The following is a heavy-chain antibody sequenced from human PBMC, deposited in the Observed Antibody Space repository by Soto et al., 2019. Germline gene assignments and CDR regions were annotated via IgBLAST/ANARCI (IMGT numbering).Heavy chain of an antibody. J-gene: IGHJ4*02. V-gene: IGHV5-51*01. Sequence: PGESLKISCKGFGYSFSNHWIGWVRPMPGKGLEGMGIIDLSNSGTRYSPSFQGQVAISADKSISTVYLQWSSLKASDTAMYYCARRTSTSGWRHYFDYWGQGTLVTVSS. CDR1: GYSFSNHW. CDR3: ARRTSTSGWRHYFDY. D-gene: IGHD6-19*01. CDR2: IDLSNSGT.